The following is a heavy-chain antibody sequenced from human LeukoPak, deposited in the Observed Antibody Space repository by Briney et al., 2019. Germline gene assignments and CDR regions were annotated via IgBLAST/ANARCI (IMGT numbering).Heavy chain of an antibody. V-gene: IGHV3-30*04. CDR2: ISCDGSNK. J-gene: IGHJ4*02. Sequence: GGSLRLSCAASGFTFSSYAMHGVRQAPGKGLEWVAVISCDGSNKYSADSVKGRFTISRDNSKNTLYLQMNSLRAEDTAVYYCARGPSGYHNTGGQGTLVTVSS. CDR3: ARGPSGYHNT. D-gene: IGHD5-12*01. CDR1: GFTFSSYA.